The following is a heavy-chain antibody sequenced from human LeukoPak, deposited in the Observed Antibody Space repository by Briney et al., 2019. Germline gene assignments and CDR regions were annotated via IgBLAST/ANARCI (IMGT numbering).Heavy chain of an antibody. CDR1: RGSLSSYL. CDR3: ARGDYRFDY. CDR2: IYYSGST. V-gene: IGHV4-59*01. D-gene: IGHD3-16*02. Sequence: PSETLSLTRTVTRGSLSSYLWRWIRQPPGKGVEWIGYIYYSGSTNYNPSLKSRVTISVDTSKCQFALKLCSVTAADTVVYYCARGDYRFDYWGEGSLVTVSS. J-gene: IGHJ4*02.